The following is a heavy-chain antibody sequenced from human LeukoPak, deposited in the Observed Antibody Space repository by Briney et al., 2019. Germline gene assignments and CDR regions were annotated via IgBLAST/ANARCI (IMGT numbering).Heavy chain of an antibody. D-gene: IGHD6-19*01. J-gene: IGHJ2*01. Sequence: SQTLSLTCNVSGGSISSGDYFWSWIRQPPGKSLEWIGYIYYSGSAYYSPSLRSRFTISVDTSENQFSLKLSSVTATDTAVYYCARAEVTAGTKYFDLWGRGTLVTVSS. CDR3: ARAEVTAGTKYFDL. CDR2: IYYSGSA. V-gene: IGHV4-30-4*01. CDR1: GGSISSGDYF.